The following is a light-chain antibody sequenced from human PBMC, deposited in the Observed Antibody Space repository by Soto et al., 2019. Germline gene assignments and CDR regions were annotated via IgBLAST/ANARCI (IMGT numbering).Light chain of an antibody. Sequence: QSALTQPASVSGAPGQSITISCTGTSSDVGGYNYVSWYQQHPGKAPIFMIYEVGNRPSGVSNRFSGSKSGNTASLTISGLQAEDEADYYCSSYTSSSTLVVLGGGTKLTVL. V-gene: IGLV2-14*01. CDR3: SSYTSSSTLVV. CDR1: SSDVGGYNY. CDR2: EVG. J-gene: IGLJ2*01.